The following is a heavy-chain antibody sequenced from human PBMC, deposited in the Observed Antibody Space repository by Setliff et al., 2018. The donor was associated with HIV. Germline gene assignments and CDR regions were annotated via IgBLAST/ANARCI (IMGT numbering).Heavy chain of an antibody. CDR2: IKSKTDGETE. CDR3: TTAVAQNWYGSGNENY. J-gene: IGHJ4*02. Sequence: GGSLRLSCAASGFTFSNAWMSWVRQAPGKGLEWVGRIKSKTDGETEDYAAPVKGRYTISRDDSRSTLYLQMNSLITEDTALYYCTTAVAQNWYGSGNENYWGQGTLVTVSS. CDR1: GFTFSNAW. V-gene: IGHV3-15*01. D-gene: IGHD3-10*01.